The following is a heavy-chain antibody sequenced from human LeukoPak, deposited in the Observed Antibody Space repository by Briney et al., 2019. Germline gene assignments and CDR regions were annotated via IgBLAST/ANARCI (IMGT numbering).Heavy chain of an antibody. CDR3: ARGITSAFDP. CDR2: ISWDGGST. D-gene: IGHD1-14*01. CDR1: GFTFDDYT. J-gene: IGHJ5*02. Sequence: GGSLRLSCAASGFTFDDYTMHWVRHAPGKGLEWVSLISWDGGSTYYADSVKGRFTISRDNSKNSLYLQMNSLRTEDTALYYCARGITSAFDPWGQGTLVTVSS. V-gene: IGHV3-43*01.